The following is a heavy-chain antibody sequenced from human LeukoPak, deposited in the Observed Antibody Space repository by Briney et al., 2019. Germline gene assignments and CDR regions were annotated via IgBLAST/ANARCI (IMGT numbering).Heavy chain of an antibody. CDR2: ISGSASST. J-gene: IGHJ4*02. D-gene: IGHD5-18*01. CDR3: AKDRSVYSYGYYYFDY. CDR1: GFTFSSYA. V-gene: IGHV3-23*01. Sequence: GGSLRLSCAASGFTFSSYAMSWVRQAPGKGLEWVSAISGSASSTYYADSVKGRFTISRDNSKNTLYLQMNSLRADDTAVYYCAKDRSVYSYGYYYFDYWGQGTLVTVSS.